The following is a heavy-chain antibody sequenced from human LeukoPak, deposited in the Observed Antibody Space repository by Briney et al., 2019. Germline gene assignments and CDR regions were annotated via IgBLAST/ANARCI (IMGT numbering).Heavy chain of an antibody. CDR3: ANPSGTYGPGVFDI. V-gene: IGHV3-30*18. D-gene: IGHD1-26*01. Sequence: GGSLRLSCAAAGFNFSPYGMHWVRQPPGKGLEWVALISYDGSNKYFADSVKGRCTISRDNSENKLYLQMNSLRPEDTAVYYCANPSGTYGPGVFDIWGQGTMVTVSS. CDR1: GFNFSPYG. CDR2: ISYDGSNK. J-gene: IGHJ3*02.